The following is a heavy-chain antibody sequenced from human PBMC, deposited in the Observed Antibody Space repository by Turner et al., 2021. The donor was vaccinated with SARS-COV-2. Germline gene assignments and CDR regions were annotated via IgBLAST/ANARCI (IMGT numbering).Heavy chain of an antibody. J-gene: IGHJ4*02. CDR2: INPNSGGT. CDR1: GYTFTGYY. CDR3: ARDLAVFSMWEPQYYFDY. V-gene: IGHV1-2*02. Sequence: QVQLVQSGAEVKTPGASVKVSCKASGYTFTGYYMHWVRQAPGQGLEWMGWINPNSGGTNYAQKFQGSVTMTRDTSISTAYMELSRLRSDDTAVYYCARDLAVFSMWEPQYYFDYWGQGTLVTVSS. D-gene: IGHD1-26*01.